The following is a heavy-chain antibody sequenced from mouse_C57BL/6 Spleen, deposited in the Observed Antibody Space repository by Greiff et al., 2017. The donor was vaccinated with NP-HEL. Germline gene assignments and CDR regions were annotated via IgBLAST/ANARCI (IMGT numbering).Heavy chain of an antibody. CDR1: GYSITSGYY. V-gene: IGHV3-6*01. Sequence: EVQRVESGPGLVKPSQSLSLTCSVTGYSITSGYYWNWIRQFPGNKLEWMGYISYDGSNNYNPSLKNRISITRDTSKNQFFLKLNSVTTEDTATYYCAREATVVDGDAMDYWGQGTSVTVSS. D-gene: IGHD1-1*01. CDR3: AREATVVDGDAMDY. CDR2: ISYDGSN. J-gene: IGHJ4*01.